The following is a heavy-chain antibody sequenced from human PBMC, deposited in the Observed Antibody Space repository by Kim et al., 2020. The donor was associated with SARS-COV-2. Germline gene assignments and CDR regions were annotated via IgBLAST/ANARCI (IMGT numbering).Heavy chain of an antibody. D-gene: IGHD2-15*01. CDR2: INNDGSST. Sequence: GGSLRLSCAASGFTFSNFWMHWVRQAPGKGLMWVSRINNDGSSTIYADSVKGRFTISRDNAKNTLYLQMNSLRAEDTAVYYCARRYCSGGSFYYDYWGQGTLVTVSS. V-gene: IGHV3-74*01. CDR3: ARRYCSGGSFYYDY. J-gene: IGHJ4*02. CDR1: GFTFSNFW.